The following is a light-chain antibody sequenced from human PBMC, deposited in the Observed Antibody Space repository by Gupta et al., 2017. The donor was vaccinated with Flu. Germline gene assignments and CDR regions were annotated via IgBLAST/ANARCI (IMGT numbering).Light chain of an antibody. Sequence: YELTQPPSVSVSPGQTATIACSGNKLGDKFTSWYQHIPGQSPVLVIYQDSKRPSGIPDRFSGSNSGNTATLVISGTQTMDEADYYCQAWDSSAWVFGGGTKLTVL. CDR3: QAWDSSAWV. J-gene: IGLJ3*02. V-gene: IGLV3-1*01. CDR2: QDS. CDR1: KLGDKF.